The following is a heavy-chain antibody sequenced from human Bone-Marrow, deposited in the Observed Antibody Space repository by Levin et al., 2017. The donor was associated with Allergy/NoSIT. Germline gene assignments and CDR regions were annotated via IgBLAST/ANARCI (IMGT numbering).Heavy chain of an antibody. CDR3: ARGNSVSEWSYHFDY. V-gene: IGHV4/OR15-8*02. D-gene: IGHD3-3*01. CDR1: GGSISGSNW. CDR2: IYQSGNT. J-gene: IGHJ4*02. Sequence: SETLSLTCAVSGGSISGSNWWSWVRQPPGKGLEWIGEIYQSGNTSYNPSLKSRVTISTDKSKNQFSLKLSSMTAADTAVYYCARGNSVSEWSYHFDYWGQGMLVTVSS.